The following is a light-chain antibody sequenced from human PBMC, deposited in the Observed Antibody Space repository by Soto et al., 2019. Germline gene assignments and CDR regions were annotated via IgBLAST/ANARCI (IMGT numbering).Light chain of an antibody. CDR3: QKYNSALT. CDR1: QGISNY. V-gene: IGKV1-27*01. CDR2: AAS. J-gene: IGKJ4*01. Sequence: DIQMTQSPSSLSASVGDRVTITCRASQGISNYLAWYQQKPGKVPKLLIYAASTLQSGVSSRFSGSGSGTDFTITISSLQPEDFATYYCQKYNSALTFAGGTKVEIK.